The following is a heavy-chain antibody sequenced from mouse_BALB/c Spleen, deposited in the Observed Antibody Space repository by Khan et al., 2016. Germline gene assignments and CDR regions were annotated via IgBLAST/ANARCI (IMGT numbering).Heavy chain of an antibody. CDR3: ASRANYARDY. V-gene: IGHV1S135*01. J-gene: IGHJ4*01. Sequence: VQLQQSGPELMKPGASVKISCKASGYSFTSYYMHWVKQSHGKSLEWIGYIDPFNGGTSYNQKFKGKATLTVDKSSSTAYMHLSSLTSEDSAVYYCASRANYARDYGGQGTSVTVSS. CDR2: IDPFNGGT. CDR1: GYSFTSYY.